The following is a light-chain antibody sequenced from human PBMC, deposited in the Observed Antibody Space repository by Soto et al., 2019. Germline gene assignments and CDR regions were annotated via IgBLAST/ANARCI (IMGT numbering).Light chain of an antibody. CDR3: QQYYSTPWT. CDR1: QTILYPSNNNNY. Sequence: DIVMTQSPDSLAVSLGERATINCKSSQTILYPSNNNNYLAWYQQRPGQPPRLLFYWASTRESGVPDRFSGSGSGTDFTLTISSLQAEDVAVYYCQQYYSTPWTFGQGTKVDIK. J-gene: IGKJ1*01. CDR2: WAS. V-gene: IGKV4-1*01.